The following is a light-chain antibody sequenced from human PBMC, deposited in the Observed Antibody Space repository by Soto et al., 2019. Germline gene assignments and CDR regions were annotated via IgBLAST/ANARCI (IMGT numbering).Light chain of an antibody. CDR3: MQATHLPRT. Sequence: DVGMSQSPLSLPLALGQPASISCRSRQSLVFRDENTYLKWFHQRPGQSPRRLIYKVSYRDPGVPDRFSGSESGTNFTLTISRVEAEDVGIYYCMQATHLPRTFGRGTKVDIK. CDR2: KVS. J-gene: IGKJ1*01. V-gene: IGKV2-30*01. CDR1: QSLVFRDENTY.